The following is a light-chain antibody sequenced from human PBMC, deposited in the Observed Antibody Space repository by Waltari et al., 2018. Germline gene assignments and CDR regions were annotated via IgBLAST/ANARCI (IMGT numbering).Light chain of an antibody. Sequence: DIVMTQSPDSLTGSLGERATIHCKSSQTILYSSSNKNYLAWYQQKPRQPPKLLIYWASTRESGVPDRFSGTGSGTDFTLTISRLQAEDVAVYYCQQYFKTPLTFGGGTKVEIK. V-gene: IGKV4-1*01. CDR2: WAS. CDR3: QQYFKTPLT. J-gene: IGKJ4*01. CDR1: QTILYSSSNKNY.